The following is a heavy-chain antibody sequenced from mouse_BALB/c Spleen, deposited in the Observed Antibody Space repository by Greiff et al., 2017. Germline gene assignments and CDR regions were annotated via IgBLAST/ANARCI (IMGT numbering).Heavy chain of an antibody. V-gene: IGHV7-3*02. Sequence: EVKLMESGGGLVQPGGSLRLSCATSGFTFTDYYMSWVRQPPGKALEWLGFIRNKANGYTTEYSASVKGRFTISRDNSQSILYLQMNTLRAEDSATYYCARDSGNYRYAMDYWGQGTSVTVSS. CDR1: GFTFTDYY. CDR2: IRNKANGYTT. D-gene: IGHD2-1*01. CDR3: ARDSGNYRYAMDY. J-gene: IGHJ4*01.